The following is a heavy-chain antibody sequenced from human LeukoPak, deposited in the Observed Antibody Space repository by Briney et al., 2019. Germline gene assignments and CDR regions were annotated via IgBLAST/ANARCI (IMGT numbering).Heavy chain of an antibody. V-gene: IGHV3-30*02. CDR3: AKTTFYGDNNPFDY. CDR1: EFTFSHYG. D-gene: IGHD4-17*01. Sequence: GGSLRLSCAASEFTFSHYGMHWVRQAPGKGLEWVAFIRYDGNNKDYADSVKGRFTISRDNSKNTLYLQMNSLRTEDTAVYYCAKTTFYGDNNPFDYWGQGTLVTVSS. J-gene: IGHJ4*02. CDR2: IRYDGNNK.